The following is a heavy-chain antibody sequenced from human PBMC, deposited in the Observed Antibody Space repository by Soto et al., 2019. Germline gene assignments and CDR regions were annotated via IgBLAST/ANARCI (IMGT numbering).Heavy chain of an antibody. CDR2: ISATGGGT. CDR1: GFKFSNYA. V-gene: IGHV3-23*01. CDR3: AKDRRAGGNSAFYFDF. J-gene: IGHJ4*02. Sequence: PGGSLTLSGAASGFKFSNYAMSWVRQAPLQGLEWVSLISATGGGTYYADSVKGRFTISRDNSHNTLYLQVHSLTAEDTAVYYCAKDRRAGGNSAFYFDFWGQGAQVTVSS. D-gene: IGHD3-16*01.